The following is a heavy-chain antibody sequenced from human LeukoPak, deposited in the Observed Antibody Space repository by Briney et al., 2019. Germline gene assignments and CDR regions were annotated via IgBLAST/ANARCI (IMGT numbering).Heavy chain of an antibody. CDR1: GGSITSGGYY. D-gene: IGHD4-23*01. Sequence: SETLSLTCTVSGGSITSGGYYWSWIRQHPGKGLEWIGYIYYSGNTYYNPSLKSRVTISVDRSKNQFSLKLSSVTAADTAVYYCARITFGDNHFDIWGQGTMVTVSS. V-gene: IGHV4-31*03. CDR2: IYYSGNT. CDR3: ARITFGDNHFDI. J-gene: IGHJ3*02.